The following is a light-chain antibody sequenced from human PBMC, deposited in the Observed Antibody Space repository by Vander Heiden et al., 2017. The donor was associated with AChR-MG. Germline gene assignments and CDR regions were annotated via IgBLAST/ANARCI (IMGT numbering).Light chain of an antibody. J-gene: IGLJ2*01. CDR2: GSN. Sequence: QSLLTQPPSASGPPGQRVTTPCSGSRPNIGSNCVHWSQQLPGTAPKLLIYGSNQRPSGVPDRFSGSKSGTTATLAISGLRSEDEADYYCAAWDNSLSDVVFGGGTKLTVL. V-gene: IGLV1-47*01. CDR3: AAWDNSLSDVV. CDR1: RPNIGSNC.